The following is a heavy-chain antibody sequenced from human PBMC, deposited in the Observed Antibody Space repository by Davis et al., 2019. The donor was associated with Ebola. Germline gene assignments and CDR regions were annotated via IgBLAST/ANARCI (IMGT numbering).Heavy chain of an antibody. Sequence: GSLRLSCTMSGGSISTYYWNWIRQPPGKGLEWIGYIFNIESTKYNLSLKSRVSILVDTSKNQFSLKLSSVTAADTAVYYCARESWEGELDYWGQGTLVTVSS. CDR3: ARESWEGELDY. J-gene: IGHJ4*02. CDR1: GGSISTYY. CDR2: IFNIEST. V-gene: IGHV4-59*01. D-gene: IGHD6-13*01.